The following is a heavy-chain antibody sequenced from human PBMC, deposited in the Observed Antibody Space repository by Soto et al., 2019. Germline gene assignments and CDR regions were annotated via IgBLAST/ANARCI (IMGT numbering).Heavy chain of an antibody. CDR3: AKDYPANPYDSSAYYPLFDI. V-gene: IGHV3-48*01. CDR1: GFTFSSYS. D-gene: IGHD3-22*01. CDR2: ISSSSSTI. J-gene: IGHJ3*02. Sequence: GGSLRLSCAASGFTFSSYSMNWVRQAPGKGLEWVSYISSSSSTIYYADSVKGRFTISRDNAKNSLYLQMNSLRAEDTAIYYCAKDYPANPYDSSAYYPLFDIWGQGTMVTVSS.